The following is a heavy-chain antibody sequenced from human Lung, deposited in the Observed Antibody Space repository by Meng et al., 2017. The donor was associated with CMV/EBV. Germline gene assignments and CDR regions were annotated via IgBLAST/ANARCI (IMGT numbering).Heavy chain of an antibody. CDR2: ISYDGSSK. V-gene: IGHV3-30*04. D-gene: IGHD1-1*01. J-gene: IGHJ4*02. CDR3: ARRLSPPGSDY. CDR1: GFTFGGYA. Sequence: CAGSGFTFGGYAMHWIRQAPGKGLEWVASISYDGSSKYYADSVKGRFTISRDNSKNTLYLQMNSLRAEDTAVYYCARRLSPPGSDYWGQGTLVTVSS.